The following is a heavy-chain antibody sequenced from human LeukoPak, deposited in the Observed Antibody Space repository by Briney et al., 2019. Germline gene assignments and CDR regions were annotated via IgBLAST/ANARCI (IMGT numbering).Heavy chain of an antibody. V-gene: IGHV3-11*01. D-gene: IGHD3-9*01. J-gene: IGHJ6*02. CDR2: ISSSGSTI. Sequence: PGGSLRLSCAASGFTFSDYYMSWIRQAPGKGLEWVSYISSSGSTIYYADSVKGRFTISRDNAKNSLYLQMNSLRAEDTAVYYCARVGRYFDWLSPRYYYGMDVWGQGTTVTVSS. CDR1: GFTFSDYY. CDR3: ARVGRYFDWLSPRYYYGMDV.